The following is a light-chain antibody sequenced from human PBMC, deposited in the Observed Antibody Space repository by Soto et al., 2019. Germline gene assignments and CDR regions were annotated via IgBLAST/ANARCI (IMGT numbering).Light chain of an antibody. CDR1: QSVGRD. CDR3: QQRSNGPPIT. Sequence: EIVMTQSPATLSVCPGERATLSCRASQSVGRDLACYQQKPGQAPRLLIYSASTRATGIPARFSGSGSGTDFTLTISSLEPEDFAVYYCQQRSNGPPITFGQGTRLEI. CDR2: SAS. J-gene: IGKJ5*01. V-gene: IGKV3-11*01.